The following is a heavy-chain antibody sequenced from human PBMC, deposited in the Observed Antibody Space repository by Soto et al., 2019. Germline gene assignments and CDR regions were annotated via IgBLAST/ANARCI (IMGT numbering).Heavy chain of an antibody. Sequence: GGSLRLSCAASGFTFSSYSMNWVRQAPGKGLEWVSSISSSSSYIYYADSVKGRFTISRDNAKNSLYLQMNSLRAEDTAVYYCASIPWNFYGDYPIRDYYMDVWGKGTTVTVSS. V-gene: IGHV3-21*01. J-gene: IGHJ6*03. CDR1: GFTFSSYS. CDR3: ASIPWNFYGDYPIRDYYMDV. CDR2: ISSSSSYI. D-gene: IGHD4-17*01.